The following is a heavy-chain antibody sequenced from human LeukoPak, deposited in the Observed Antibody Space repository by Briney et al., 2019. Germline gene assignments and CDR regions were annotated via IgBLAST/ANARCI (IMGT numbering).Heavy chain of an antibody. V-gene: IGHV4-59*01. CDR3: ARVSYGSGSYFFDY. Sequence: SETLSLTCTVSGGSISSYYWSWIRQPPGKGLEWIGYIYYSGSTNYNPSLKSRVTISVDTSKNQFSLKLSSVTAADTAVYYCARVSYGSGSYFFDYWGQGTLVTVSS. CDR1: GGSISSYY. D-gene: IGHD3-10*01. J-gene: IGHJ4*02. CDR2: IYYSGST.